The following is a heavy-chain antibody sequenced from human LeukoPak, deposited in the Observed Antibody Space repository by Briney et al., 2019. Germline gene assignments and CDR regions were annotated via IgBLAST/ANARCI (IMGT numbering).Heavy chain of an antibody. CDR2: ISAGGGTT. D-gene: IGHD5-12*01. J-gene: IGHJ4*02. CDR1: GFTFSSYA. V-gene: IGHV3-23*01. Sequence: GGSLRLSCAASGFTFSSYAMSWVRQAPGKGLEWVSTISAGGGTTYYADSVKGRFTISRDNSKNTLYLQMNSLRAEDTAVYYCAKVRLRRGYSGYDRFLLHYWGQGTLVTVSS. CDR3: AKVRLRRGYSGYDRFLLHY.